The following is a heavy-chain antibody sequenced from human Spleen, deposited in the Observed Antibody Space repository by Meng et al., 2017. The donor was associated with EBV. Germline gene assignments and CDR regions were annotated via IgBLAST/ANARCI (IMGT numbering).Heavy chain of an antibody. CDR2: ISPHNGNT. Sequence: QPGQSGPWVKKPGASVKVSGKASGYTFTNYGITWVRQAPGQGLEWMGWISPHNGNTNYAQTLQVRVTMTTDTSTSTAYLELRSLRSDDTAVYYCARGRFYLDSWGQGTLVTVSS. CDR1: GYTFTNYG. D-gene: IGHD3-16*01. CDR3: ARGRFYLDS. V-gene: IGHV1-18*01. J-gene: IGHJ4*02.